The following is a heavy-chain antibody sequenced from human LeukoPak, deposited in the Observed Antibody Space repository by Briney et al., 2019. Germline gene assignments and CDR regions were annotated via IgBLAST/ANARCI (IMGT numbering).Heavy chain of an antibody. CDR2: ISGSGGST. Sequence: GGSLRLSCAASGFTFSSYAMSWVRQAPGKGLEWVSAISGSGGSTYYADSVKGRFTISRDNSKNTLYLQMNSLRAEDTAVYYCARASGDVLWFGVLLYHYGMDVWGQGTTVTVSS. CDR1: GFTFSSYA. V-gene: IGHV3-23*01. D-gene: IGHD3-10*01. J-gene: IGHJ6*02. CDR3: ARASGDVLWFGVLLYHYGMDV.